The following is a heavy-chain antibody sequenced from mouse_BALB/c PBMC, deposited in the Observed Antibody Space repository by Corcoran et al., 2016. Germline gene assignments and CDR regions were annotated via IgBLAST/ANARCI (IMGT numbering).Heavy chain of an antibody. CDR1: GFNIKDTY. CDR2: IDPANGNT. CDR3: ARGGDYGYAMDY. J-gene: IGHJ4*01. V-gene: IGHV14-3*02. D-gene: IGHD1-1*01. Sequence: EVQLQQSGAELVKPGASVKLSCTASGFNIKDTYMHWVKQRPEQGLEWIGRIDPANGNTKYDPKFQGKATITADTSSNTAYLQLSSLTSEDTAVYYGARGGDYGYAMDYWGQGTSVTVSS.